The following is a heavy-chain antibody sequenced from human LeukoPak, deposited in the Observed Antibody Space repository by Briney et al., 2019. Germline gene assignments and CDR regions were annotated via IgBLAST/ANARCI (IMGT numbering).Heavy chain of an antibody. Sequence: GASVKVSRKASGYTFTSYGISWVRQAPGQGLEWMGWISAYNGNTNYAQKLQGRVTMTTDTSTSTAYMELRSLRSDDTAVYYCARDSSLGYSSGWPDYWGQGTLVTVSS. CDR3: ARDSSLGYSSGWPDY. J-gene: IGHJ4*02. D-gene: IGHD6-19*01. V-gene: IGHV1-18*01. CDR2: ISAYNGNT. CDR1: GYTFTSYG.